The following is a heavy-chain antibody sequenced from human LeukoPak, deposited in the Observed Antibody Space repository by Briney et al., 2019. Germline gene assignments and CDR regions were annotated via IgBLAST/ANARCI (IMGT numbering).Heavy chain of an antibody. J-gene: IGHJ4*02. CDR1: GFTFSSYA. V-gene: IGHV3-23*01. Sequence: GGSLRLSCAASGFTFSSYAISWVRQAPGKGLEWVSAISGSGGSTYYADSVKGRFTISRDNSKNTLYLQMNSLRAEDTAVYYCAKHLYYDFWSGYYTPFDYWGQGTLVTVSS. CDR2: ISGSGGST. D-gene: IGHD3-3*01. CDR3: AKHLYYDFWSGYYTPFDY.